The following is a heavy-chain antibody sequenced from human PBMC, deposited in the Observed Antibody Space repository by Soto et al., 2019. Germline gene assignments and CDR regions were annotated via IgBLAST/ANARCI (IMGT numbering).Heavy chain of an antibody. Sequence: GGSLRLSCAASGFTFSSYGMHWVRQAPGKGLEWVAVISYDGSNKYYADSVKGRFTISRDNSKNTLYLQMNSLRAEDTAVYYCAKDWDVDTAMGGYFDYWGQGTLVTVSS. D-gene: IGHD5-18*01. V-gene: IGHV3-30*18. CDR1: GFTFSSYG. J-gene: IGHJ4*02. CDR3: AKDWDVDTAMGGYFDY. CDR2: ISYDGSNK.